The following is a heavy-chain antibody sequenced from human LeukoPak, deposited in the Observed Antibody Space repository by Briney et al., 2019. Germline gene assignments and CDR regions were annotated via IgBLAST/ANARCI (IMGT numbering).Heavy chain of an antibody. CDR3: ARAGGSGSPENYYYYGMDV. Sequence: GSSVKVSCKASGGTFSSYAIGWVRQAPGQGLEWMGGIIPISGTANYAQKFQGRVTITADESTSTAYMELSSLRSEDTAVYYCARAGGSGSPENYYYYGMDVWGQGTTVTVSS. CDR1: GGTFSSYA. J-gene: IGHJ6*02. V-gene: IGHV1-69*01. D-gene: IGHD3-10*01. CDR2: IIPISGTA.